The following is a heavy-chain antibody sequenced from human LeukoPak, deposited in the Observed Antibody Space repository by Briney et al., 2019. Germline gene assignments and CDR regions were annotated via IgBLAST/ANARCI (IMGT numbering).Heavy chain of an antibody. CDR2: IYYSGST. D-gene: IGHD5-24*01. CDR3: ARDGPRWARFDY. J-gene: IGHJ4*02. CDR1: GGSISSGGYY. V-gene: IGHV4-31*03. Sequence: SQTLSLTCTVSGGSISSGGYYWSWIRQHPGKGLEWIGYIYYSGSTYYNPSLKSRVTISVDTSKNQFSLKLSSVTAADTAVYYCARDGPRWARFDYWGQGTLVTVSS.